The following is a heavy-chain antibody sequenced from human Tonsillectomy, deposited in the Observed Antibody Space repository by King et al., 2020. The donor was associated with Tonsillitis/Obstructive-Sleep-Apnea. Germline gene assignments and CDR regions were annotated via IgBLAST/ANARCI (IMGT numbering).Heavy chain of an antibody. Sequence: VQLVQSGGGLVQPGGSLRLSCAASGFTFSSYAMSWVRQAPGKGLEWVSAISGSGGSTYYADSVKGRFTISRANSKNTLYLQMNRLRAEETDGYYCAKRPLIVVVPAAMPRHFDYWGQGTLVTVSS. D-gene: IGHD2-2*01. CDR1: GFTFSSYA. V-gene: IGHV3-23*04. CDR3: AKRPLIVVVPAAMPRHFDY. CDR2: ISGSGGST. J-gene: IGHJ4*02.